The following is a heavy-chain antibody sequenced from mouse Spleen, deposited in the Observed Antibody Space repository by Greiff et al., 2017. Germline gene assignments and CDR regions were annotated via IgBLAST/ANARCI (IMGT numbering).Heavy chain of an antibody. D-gene: IGHD2-2*01. CDR1: GFNIKDDY. V-gene: IGHV14-4*01. CDR2: IDPENGDT. Sequence: EVQLQESGAELVRPGASVKLSCTASGFNIKDDYMHWVKQRPEQGLEWIGWIDPENGDTEYASKFQGKATITADTSSNTAYLQLSSLTSEDTAVYYCTLYGYDDYWGQGTLVTVSA. J-gene: IGHJ3*01. CDR3: TLYGYDDY.